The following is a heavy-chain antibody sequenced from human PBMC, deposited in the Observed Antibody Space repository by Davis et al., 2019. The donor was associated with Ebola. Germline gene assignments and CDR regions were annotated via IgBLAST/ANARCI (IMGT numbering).Heavy chain of an antibody. J-gene: IGHJ3*02. CDR1: GYTFKNYA. CDR3: ARTSIVGTSTTASDI. D-gene: IGHD1-26*01. V-gene: IGHV1-18*01. CDR2: ISAYNGNT. Sequence: ASVKVSCKASGYTFKNYAISWVRQAPGQGLEWMGWISAYNGNTNYAQILQGRVTMTTDTSMGTAYMELRSLRSDDTAVYFCARTSIVGTSTTASDIWGQGTKVTVSS.